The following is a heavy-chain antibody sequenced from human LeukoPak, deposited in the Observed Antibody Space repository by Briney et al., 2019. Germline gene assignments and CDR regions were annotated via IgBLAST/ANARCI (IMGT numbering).Heavy chain of an antibody. Sequence: PGGSLRLSCAASGLTVSSNYMSWVRQAPGKGLEWVSVIYSGGSTYYADSVKGRFTISRDNSKNTLYLQMNSLRAEDTAVYYCARDSGYSSGWLDYWGQGTLVTVSS. CDR2: IYSGGST. J-gene: IGHJ4*02. V-gene: IGHV3-53*01. D-gene: IGHD6-19*01. CDR1: GLTVSSNY. CDR3: ARDSGYSSGWLDY.